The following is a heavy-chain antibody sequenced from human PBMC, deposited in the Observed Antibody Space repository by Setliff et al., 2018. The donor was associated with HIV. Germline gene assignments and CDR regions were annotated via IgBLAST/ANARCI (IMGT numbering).Heavy chain of an antibody. D-gene: IGHD3-22*01. V-gene: IGHV3-30*01. Sequence: GGSLRLSCAASGFTFSSYAMHWVRQAPGKGLEWVAVISYDGSNKYYADSVKGRFTISRDNSKNTLYLQMNSLRAEDTAVYYCARSRLLNPIYYYYMDVWGKGTTVTVSS. CDR3: ARSRLLNPIYYYYMDV. CDR2: ISYDGSNK. J-gene: IGHJ6*03. CDR1: GFTFSSYA.